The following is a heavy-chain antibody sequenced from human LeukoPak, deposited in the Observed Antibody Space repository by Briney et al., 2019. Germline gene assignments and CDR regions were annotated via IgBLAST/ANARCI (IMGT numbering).Heavy chain of an antibody. CDR2: INHSGST. CDR1: GGSFSGYY. V-gene: IGHV4-34*01. J-gene: IGHJ4*02. Sequence: PSETLSLTCAVYGGSFSGYYWSWIRQPPGKGLEWIGEINHSGSTNYNPSLKSRVTISVDTSKNQFSLKLSSVTAADTAVYYCARTRRYGDDEVPFDYWGRGTLVTVSS. CDR3: ARTRRYGDDEVPFDY. D-gene: IGHD4-17*01.